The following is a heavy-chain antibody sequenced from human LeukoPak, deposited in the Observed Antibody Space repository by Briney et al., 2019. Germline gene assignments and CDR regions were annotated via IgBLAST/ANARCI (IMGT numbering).Heavy chain of an antibody. CDR2: IDPNSGGT. CDR1: GYTFTDYY. J-gene: IGHJ4*01. CDR3: ARGLGPGYCSGGPCYPNLYFDY. V-gene: IGHV1-2*02. D-gene: IGHD2-15*01. Sequence: ASVKVSCKASGYTFTDYYMHWVRQAPGQGLEWMGWIDPNSGGTNYAQKFQGRVTMTRDTSINTAYMELSRLRSDDTAVYYCARGLGPGYCSGGPCYPNLYFDYWGHGTLVTVSS.